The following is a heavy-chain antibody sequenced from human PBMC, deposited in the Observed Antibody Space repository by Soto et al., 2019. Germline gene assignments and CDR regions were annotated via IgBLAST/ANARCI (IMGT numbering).Heavy chain of an antibody. CDR1: GYTFTSYD. D-gene: IGHD6-6*01. V-gene: IGHV1-8*01. CDR2: MNPNSGNT. J-gene: IGHJ6*03. CDR3: ASSGYSSSSESGDYYYMNV. Sequence: ASLKVSCKASGYTFTSYDINWVRRATGQGLEWMGWMNPNSGNTGYAQKFQGRVTMTRNTSISTAYMELSSLRSEDTAVYYCASSGYSSSSESGDYYYMNVWGKGTTVTVS.